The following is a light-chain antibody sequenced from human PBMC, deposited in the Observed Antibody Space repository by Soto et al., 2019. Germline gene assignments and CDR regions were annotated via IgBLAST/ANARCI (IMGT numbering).Light chain of an antibody. J-gene: IGKJ1*01. Sequence: EIVLTQSPGTLSMSAGERATLSCRARQRVSSSYLAWYQQKPGQAPRLLIYGASRRATGIPDRFSGSGSGTDFTLTISRLEPEDFAVYYCQQYASFLRTFGQGTKVEIK. CDR2: GAS. V-gene: IGKV3-20*01. CDR3: QQYASFLRT. CDR1: QRVSSSY.